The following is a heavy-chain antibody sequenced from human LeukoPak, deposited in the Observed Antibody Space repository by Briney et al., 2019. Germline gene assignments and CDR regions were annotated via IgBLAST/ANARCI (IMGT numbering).Heavy chain of an antibody. CDR2: IYSGGST. J-gene: IGHJ4*02. V-gene: IGHV3-53*01. Sequence: GGSLRLSYAASGFTVSSNYMSWVRQAPGKGLEWVSVIYSGGSTYYADSVKGRFTISRDNSKNTLYLQMNSLRAEDTAVYYCARGESYYDSSGYYPPHFDYWGQGTLVTVSS. D-gene: IGHD3-22*01. CDR3: ARGESYYDSSGYYPPHFDY. CDR1: GFTVSSNY.